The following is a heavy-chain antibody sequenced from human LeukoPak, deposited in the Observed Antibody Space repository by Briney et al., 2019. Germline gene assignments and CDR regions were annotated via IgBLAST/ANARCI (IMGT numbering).Heavy chain of an antibody. V-gene: IGHV4-34*01. J-gene: IGHJ4*02. D-gene: IGHD3-10*01. Sequence: SETLSLTCAVYGGSFSGYYWSWIRQPPGKGLEWIGEINHSGSTNYNPSLKSRVTISVDTSKNQFSLKLSSVTAADTAAYYCARQAGHYGSGSYYNSAFWGQGTLVTVSS. CDR2: INHSGST. CDR3: ARQAGHYGSGSYYNSAF. CDR1: GGSFSGYY.